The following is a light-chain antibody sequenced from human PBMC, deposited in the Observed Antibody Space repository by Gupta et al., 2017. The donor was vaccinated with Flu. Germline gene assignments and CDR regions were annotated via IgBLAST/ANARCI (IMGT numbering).Light chain of an antibody. CDR2: GAS. Sequence: EVVLTQSPGTLSLSPGERATLSCRASQSVSNNYLAWYQHKPGQAPRLLIYGASSRATGIPDMFSGSGSGTDFTLTISRLEPGDFAVYYCQQYDTSPRYTFGQGTKLEIK. J-gene: IGKJ2*01. V-gene: IGKV3-20*01. CDR1: QSVSNNY. CDR3: QQYDTSPRYT.